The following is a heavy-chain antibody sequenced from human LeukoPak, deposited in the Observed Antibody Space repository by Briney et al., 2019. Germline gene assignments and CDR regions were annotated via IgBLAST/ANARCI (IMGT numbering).Heavy chain of an antibody. CDR1: GFTFSSYA. D-gene: IGHD2-2*01. CDR3: AGVVPAADYYYYFMDV. Sequence: GGSLRLSCAASGFTFSSYAMSWVRQAPGKGLEWVSAISGSGGSTYYADSVKGRFTISRDNAKNSLYLQMNSLRAEDTAVYYCAGVVPAADYYYYFMDVWGKGTTVTVSS. J-gene: IGHJ6*03. V-gene: IGHV3-23*01. CDR2: ISGSGGST.